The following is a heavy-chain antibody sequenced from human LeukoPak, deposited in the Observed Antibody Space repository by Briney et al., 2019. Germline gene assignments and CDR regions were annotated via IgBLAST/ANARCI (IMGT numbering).Heavy chain of an antibody. CDR3: ARGSTSYDS. CDR1: GFTFSSYW. V-gene: IGHV3-7*01. J-gene: IGHJ4*02. D-gene: IGHD2-2*01. CDR2: IWRDGSQK. Sequence: GGSLRPSCAASGFTFSSYWMSWVRQAPGKGLEWVANIWRDGSQKNYVDSVRGRFTISRDNAKNSLYLQMNSLRVEDTAVYYCARGSTSYDSWGQGTLVTVSS.